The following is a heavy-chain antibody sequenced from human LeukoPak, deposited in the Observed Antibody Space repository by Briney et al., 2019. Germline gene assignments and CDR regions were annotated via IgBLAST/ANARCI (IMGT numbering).Heavy chain of an antibody. CDR2: ISYIGSA. CDR1: GDSIRNYY. Sequence: SETLSLTCTVSGDSIRNYYWNWIRQPPGKGLEWIGYISYIGSANYNPSLDSRVTISLDTSKNQFSLKLRSVTAADTAVYYCASSYTSDWSYYFHYWGQGALVTVSS. V-gene: IGHV4-59*08. D-gene: IGHD6-19*01. CDR3: ASSYTSDWSYYFHY. J-gene: IGHJ4*02.